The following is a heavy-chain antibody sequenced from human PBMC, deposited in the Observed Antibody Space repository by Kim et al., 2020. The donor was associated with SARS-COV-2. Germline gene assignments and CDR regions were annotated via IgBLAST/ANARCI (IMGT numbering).Heavy chain of an antibody. CDR3: ARDPSCSGGSCREMDV. J-gene: IGHJ6*04. D-gene: IGHD2-15*01. V-gene: IGHV3-11*01. Sequence: VTGRFTIARDNAKNSLYLQMNTLRAEDTAVYYCARDPSCSGGSCREMDVWGKGTTVTVSS.